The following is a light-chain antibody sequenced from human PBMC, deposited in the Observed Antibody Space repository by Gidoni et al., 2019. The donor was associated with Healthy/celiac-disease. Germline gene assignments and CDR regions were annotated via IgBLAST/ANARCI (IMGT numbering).Light chain of an antibody. V-gene: IGKV3-15*01. J-gene: IGKJ1*01. CDR1: QSVSIN. CDR3: QQYNNWART. Sequence: EIMMTQSPATLSVSPGEKATLTCRASQSVSINLAWSQQKPGQAPSLLIYGASTRATGIPARFSGSGSGTEFTLPISSLKSEDFAVYYCQQYNNWARTFGQGTKVEIK. CDR2: GAS.